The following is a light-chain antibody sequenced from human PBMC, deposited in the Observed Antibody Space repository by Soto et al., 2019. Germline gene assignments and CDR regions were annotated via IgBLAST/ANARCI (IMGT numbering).Light chain of an antibody. Sequence: QSALTQPASVSGSPGQSITISCTGTSSDVGAYNYVSWYQQFPDKAPKFIIYDVSDRPSGISNRFSGSKSGNTAPLTISGLQAEDEADYYCSSYTGSSTIFGGGTKVTVL. J-gene: IGLJ2*01. CDR1: SSDVGAYNY. V-gene: IGLV2-14*01. CDR3: SSYTGSSTI. CDR2: DVS.